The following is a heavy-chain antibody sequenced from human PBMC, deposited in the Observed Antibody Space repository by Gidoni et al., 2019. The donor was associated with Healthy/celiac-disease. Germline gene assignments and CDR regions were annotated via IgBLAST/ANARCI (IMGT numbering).Heavy chain of an antibody. Sequence: QVQLVESGGGVVQPGRSLRLSCAASGFTFSSYGMHWVRQAPGKGREWVAVISYDGSNKYYADSVKGRFTISRDNSKNTLYLQMNSLRAEDTAVYYCAKDPEATGPLDYWGQGTLVTVSS. CDR1: GFTFSSYG. J-gene: IGHJ4*02. CDR2: ISYDGSNK. V-gene: IGHV3-30*18. CDR3: AKDPEATGPLDY. D-gene: IGHD5-12*01.